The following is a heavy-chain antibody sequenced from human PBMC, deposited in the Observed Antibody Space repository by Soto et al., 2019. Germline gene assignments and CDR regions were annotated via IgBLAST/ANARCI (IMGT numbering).Heavy chain of an antibody. D-gene: IGHD2-21*02. Sequence: EASVKGSCTASGGTFSNHAIGWVRQAPGQGLEWVGGIIPMFPTADYAQRFQGRVTITADDSTTTVYMELSGLRSEDTAMYYCARDDATYCGGDCYRYFYYGMDVWGQGTTVTVSS. V-gene: IGHV1-69*13. J-gene: IGHJ6*02. CDR1: GGTFSNHA. CDR3: ARDDATYCGGDCYRYFYYGMDV. CDR2: IIPMFPTA.